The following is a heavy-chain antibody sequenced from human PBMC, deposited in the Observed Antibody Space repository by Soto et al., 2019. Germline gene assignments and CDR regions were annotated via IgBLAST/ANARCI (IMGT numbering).Heavy chain of an antibody. V-gene: IGHV3-30*18. CDR2: ISYDGSNK. CDR1: GLTFSSYG. D-gene: IGHD1-26*01. J-gene: IGHJ6*02. CDR3: AKTALVGATAIPYYYGMDV. Sequence: GGSLRLSCAASGLTFSSYGMHWVRQAPGKGLEWVAVISYDGSNKYYADSVKGRFTISRDNSKNTLYLQMNSLRAEDTAVYYCAKTALVGATAIPYYYGMDVWGHGTTVTVSS.